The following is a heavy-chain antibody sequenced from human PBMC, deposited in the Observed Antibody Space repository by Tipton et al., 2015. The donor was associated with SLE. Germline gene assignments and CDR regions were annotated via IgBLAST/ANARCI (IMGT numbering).Heavy chain of an antibody. CDR2: ISSSGSTK. V-gene: IGHV3-48*03. D-gene: IGHD6-13*01. CDR1: GFTFSSYE. Sequence: SLRLSCAASGFTFSSYEMNWVRQAPGKGLEWVSYISSSGSTKYYADSVKGRFTISRDNAKNSLYLQMNSLRAEDTAVYYCARGSPYYMDVWGKGTTVTVSS. J-gene: IGHJ6*03. CDR3: ARGSPYYMDV.